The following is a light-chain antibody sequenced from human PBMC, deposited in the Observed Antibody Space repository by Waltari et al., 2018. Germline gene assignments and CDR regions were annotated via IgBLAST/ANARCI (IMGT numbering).Light chain of an antibody. CDR3: AAWDDSLRGQ. Sequence: QSVLTQPPSASGTPGQRVTISCSGSSSNIGSDYVYWYQHLPGAAPKLLIYRNNRRPSGVPDRFSGSKSDTSASLAINGLRSEDEGDYYCAAWDDSLRGQFGGGTKLTVL. V-gene: IGLV1-47*01. J-gene: IGLJ2*01. CDR1: SSNIGSDY. CDR2: RNN.